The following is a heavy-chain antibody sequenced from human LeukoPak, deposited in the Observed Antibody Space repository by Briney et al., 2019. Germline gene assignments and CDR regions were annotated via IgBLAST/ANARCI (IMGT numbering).Heavy chain of an antibody. CDR1: GGSFSGYY. J-gene: IGHJ3*02. CDR3: ARFIQGSIQLWLRFTSDM. D-gene: IGHD5-18*01. V-gene: IGHV4-34*01. CDR2: INHSGST. Sequence: SETLSLTCAVYGGSFSGYYWSWIRQPPGKGLEWIGEINHSGSTNYNPSLKSRVTISVDTSKNQFSLKLSSVTAADTAVYYCARFIQGSIQLWLRFTSDMWGQGTMVTVSS.